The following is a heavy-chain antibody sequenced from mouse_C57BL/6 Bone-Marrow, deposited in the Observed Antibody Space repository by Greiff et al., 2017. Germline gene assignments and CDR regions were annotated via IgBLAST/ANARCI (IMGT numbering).Heavy chain of an antibody. Sequence: VQLQQPGAELVKPGASVKFSCTASGYTFTSYWMHWVKQRPGQGLEWLGMIHPNSGSTNYNEPIKSKATLTVDNSSSTAFMQLSSLTSEDSAVYYCAHGGVDYWGQGTTLTVSS. CDR1: GYTFTSYW. CDR2: IHPNSGST. D-gene: IGHD1-1*02. V-gene: IGHV1-64*01. J-gene: IGHJ2*01. CDR3: AHGGVDY.